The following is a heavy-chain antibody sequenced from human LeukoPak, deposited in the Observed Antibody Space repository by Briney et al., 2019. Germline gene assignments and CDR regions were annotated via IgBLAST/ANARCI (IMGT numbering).Heavy chain of an antibody. J-gene: IGHJ3*02. CDR3: TRENRHSSGWYGAFDI. D-gene: IGHD6-19*01. V-gene: IGHV3-15*01. CDR2: IKSKTDGGTA. Sequence: GGSLRLSCAASGFSFSNAWMDWVRRAPGKGLEWVGRIKSKTDGGTAHYAAPVKGRFTISRDDSRNTLYLQMNSLKTEDTAVYYCTRENRHSSGWYGAFDIWGQGAMVTVSS. CDR1: GFSFSNAW.